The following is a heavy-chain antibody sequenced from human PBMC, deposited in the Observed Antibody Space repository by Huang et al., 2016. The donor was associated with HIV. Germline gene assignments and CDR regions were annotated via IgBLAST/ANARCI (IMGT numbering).Heavy chain of an antibody. D-gene: IGHD6-13*01. CDR2: IIPIVDTV. Sequence: QVQLVQSGAEVKKPGSSVKVSCKASGGTFGSYDISWVRQAPGQGLEWMGGIIPIVDTVNYAQKFQGRVRITADASTSTAYMELTSLRSEDTAVYYCARDLTGTRAAAAGIRGDAFDVWGQGTLVTVSS. CDR3: ARDLTGTRAAAAGIRGDAFDV. J-gene: IGHJ3*01. V-gene: IGHV1-69*13. CDR1: GGTFGSYD.